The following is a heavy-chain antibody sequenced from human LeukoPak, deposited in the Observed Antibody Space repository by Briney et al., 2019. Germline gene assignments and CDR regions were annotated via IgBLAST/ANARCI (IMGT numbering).Heavy chain of an antibody. Sequence: GGSLRLSCAASGLTVSSNYMSWVRQAPGKGLEWVSVIYSGGSTYYADSVKGRFTISRDNSKNTLYLQMNSLRAEDTAVYYCARDSGDLNWFDPWGQGTLVTVSS. V-gene: IGHV3-53*05. CDR1: GLTVSSNY. CDR2: IYSGGST. J-gene: IGHJ5*02. CDR3: ARDSGDLNWFDP. D-gene: IGHD1-26*01.